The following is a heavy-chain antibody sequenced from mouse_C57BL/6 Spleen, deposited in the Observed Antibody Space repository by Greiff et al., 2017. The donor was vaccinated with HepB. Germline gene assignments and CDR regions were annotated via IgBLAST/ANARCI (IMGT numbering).Heavy chain of an antibody. CDR2: IYPGDGDT. Sequence: VQLQQSGAELVKPGASVKISCKASGYAFSSYWMNWVKQRPGKGLEWIGQIYPGDGDTNYNGKFKGKATLTADKSSSTAYMQLSSLTSEDSAVYFWARSGYGRRYFDYWGQGTTLTVSS. CDR3: ARSGYGRRYFDY. CDR1: GYAFSSYW. V-gene: IGHV1-80*01. J-gene: IGHJ2*01. D-gene: IGHD1-1*01.